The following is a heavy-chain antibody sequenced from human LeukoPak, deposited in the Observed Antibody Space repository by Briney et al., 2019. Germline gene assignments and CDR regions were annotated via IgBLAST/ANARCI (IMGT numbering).Heavy chain of an antibody. CDR1: GYTFTSYG. CDR2: ISAYNGNT. D-gene: IGHD3-10*01. J-gene: IGHJ4*02. V-gene: IGHV1-18*01. CDR3: ARTTMVRGVIISLNFDY. Sequence: ASVKVSCKASGYTFTSYGISWVRQAPGQGLEWMGWISAYNGNTNYAQKLQGRVTMTTDTSTSTAYMELRSLRSDDTAVYYCARTTMVRGVIISLNFDYWGQGTLVTVSS.